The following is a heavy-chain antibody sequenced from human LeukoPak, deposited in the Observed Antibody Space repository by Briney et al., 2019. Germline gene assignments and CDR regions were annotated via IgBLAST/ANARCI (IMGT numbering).Heavy chain of an antibody. CDR1: GFTFSTSA. CDR3: AAEGPQDFFDY. CDR2: IVVGSGNT. Sequence: ASVKVSCKGSGFTFSTSAVQWVRQARGQRLEWIGWIVVGSGNTHYALKFQERVTITRDVSTNTAYMDLSSLTSEDTAVYYCAAEGPQDFFDYWGQGTLITVSS. D-gene: IGHD3-3*01. V-gene: IGHV1-58*01. J-gene: IGHJ4*02.